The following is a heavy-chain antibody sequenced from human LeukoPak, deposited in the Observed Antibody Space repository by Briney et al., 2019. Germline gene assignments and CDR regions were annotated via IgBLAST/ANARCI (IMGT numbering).Heavy chain of an antibody. CDR1: GYTSTSYY. CDR2: INPSGGST. D-gene: IGHD5-18*01. CDR3: ARARGQLWLWNY. J-gene: IGHJ4*02. Sequence: ASVKVSCKASGYTSTSYYMHWVRQAPGQGLEWMGIINPSGGSTSYAQKFQGRVTMTRDTSTSTVYMELSSLRSEDTAVYYCARARGQLWLWNYWGQGTLVTVSS. V-gene: IGHV1-46*01.